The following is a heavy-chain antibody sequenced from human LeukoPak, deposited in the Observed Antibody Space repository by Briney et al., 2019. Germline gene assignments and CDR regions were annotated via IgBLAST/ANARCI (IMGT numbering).Heavy chain of an antibody. J-gene: IGHJ4*02. D-gene: IGHD2/OR15-2a*01. CDR3: ARIYNIDSTVFRPFDC. V-gene: IGHV3-7*01. CDR1: GFTFSTYW. Sequence: GGSLRLSCAASGFTFSTYWMGWVRQAPGKGLEWVANINQDEGEKYYVDSVKGRFTISRDNAKNSLHLQINSLRAEDTAVYYCARIYNIDSTVFRPFDCWGQGTLVTVSS. CDR2: INQDEGEK.